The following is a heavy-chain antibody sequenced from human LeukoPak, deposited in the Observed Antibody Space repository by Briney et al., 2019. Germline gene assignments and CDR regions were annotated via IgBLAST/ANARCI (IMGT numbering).Heavy chain of an antibody. Sequence: PGGSLRLSCAASGFTFSSYGMHWVRQAPGKGLEWVAVISYDGSNKYYADSVKGRFTISRDNSKNTLYLQMNSLRAEDTAVYYCAKDTSGSYSSFDYWGQEPWSPSPQ. D-gene: IGHD1-26*01. CDR1: GFTFSSYG. CDR2: ISYDGSNK. V-gene: IGHV3-30*18. J-gene: IGHJ4*01. CDR3: AKDTSGSYSSFDY.